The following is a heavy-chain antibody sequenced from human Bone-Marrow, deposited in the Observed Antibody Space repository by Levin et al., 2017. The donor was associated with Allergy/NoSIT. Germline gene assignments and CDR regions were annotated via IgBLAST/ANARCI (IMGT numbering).Heavy chain of an antibody. V-gene: IGHV3-53*01. J-gene: IGHJ4*02. Sequence: GESLKISCAASGFTVHNNYMSWVRQAPGRGLEWVSVIYSGDDTRYADSVKGRFTISRDTSKLFLQMNSLRPEDTAVYYCAGTSSKDYWGQGTLVTVSS. CDR2: IYSGDDT. CDR1: GFTVHNNY. CDR3: AGTSSKDY.